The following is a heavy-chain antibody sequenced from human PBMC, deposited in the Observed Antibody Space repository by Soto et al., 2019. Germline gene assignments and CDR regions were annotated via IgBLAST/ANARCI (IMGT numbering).Heavy chain of an antibody. Sequence: QVQLQESGPGLVKPTQTLSLTCTVSGGSISSGGYYWSWIRQHPGKGLEWIGYIYHSGSTYYNPSLKSRVTISAETSKNQFSLKLSSVTAVDTAVYYCAREAAGILNWFDPWGQGTLVTVSS. J-gene: IGHJ5*02. CDR3: AREAAGILNWFDP. V-gene: IGHV4-31*03. CDR2: IYHSGST. CDR1: GGSISSGGYY. D-gene: IGHD6-25*01.